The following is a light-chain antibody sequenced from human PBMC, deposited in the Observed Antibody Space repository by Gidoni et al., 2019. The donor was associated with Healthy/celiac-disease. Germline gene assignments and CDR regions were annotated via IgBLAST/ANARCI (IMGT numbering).Light chain of an antibody. Sequence: DIVLPQSPFPLASSSGESATLSCSASHSVSSSYLAWYQQKPGQAPRLLIYGASSRATGIPDRFSGSGSGTDFTLTISRLEPEDFAVYYCQQYGSSHLTFGGGTKVEIK. V-gene: IGKV3-20*01. CDR1: HSVSSSY. CDR2: GAS. J-gene: IGKJ4*01. CDR3: QQYGSSHLT.